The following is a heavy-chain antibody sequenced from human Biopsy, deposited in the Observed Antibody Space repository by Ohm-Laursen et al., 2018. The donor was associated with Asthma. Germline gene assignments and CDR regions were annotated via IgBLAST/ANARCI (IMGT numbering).Heavy chain of an antibody. CDR3: ARAAITGIRGWFDP. J-gene: IGHJ5*02. D-gene: IGHD1-20*01. CDR2: IDQSGYT. Sequence: SETLSLTRPVYGGYLTGHYWNWIRQPPGKGLEWIGEIDQSGYTNYNPSLKSRVTISADTSKNQFHLNLSSVTAADTAVYFCARAAITGIRGWFDPWGQGTQVTVSS. V-gene: IGHV4-34*01. CDR1: GGYLTGHY.